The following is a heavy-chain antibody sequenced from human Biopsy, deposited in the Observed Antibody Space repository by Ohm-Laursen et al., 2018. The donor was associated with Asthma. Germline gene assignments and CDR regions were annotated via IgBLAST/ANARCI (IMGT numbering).Heavy chain of an antibody. Sequence: SLRLSCAASGFTVSTNGMSWVRQPPGKGLEWVSVIYSGGGTYYADSVQGRVTISRDNSKNTLYLQMNSLRAEDTARYYCAKVAGTYYYDSTGYPGVDYWGQGTPVTVSS. D-gene: IGHD3-22*01. CDR2: IYSGGGT. CDR1: GFTVSTNG. V-gene: IGHV3-53*01. J-gene: IGHJ4*02. CDR3: AKVAGTYYYDSTGYPGVDY.